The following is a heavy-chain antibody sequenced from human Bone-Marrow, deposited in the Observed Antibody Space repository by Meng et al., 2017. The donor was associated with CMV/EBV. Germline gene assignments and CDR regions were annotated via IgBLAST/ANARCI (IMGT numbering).Heavy chain of an antibody. V-gene: IGHV5-51*01. CDR2: IFPGDSDT. J-gene: IGHJ6*02. D-gene: IGHD1-1*01. Sequence: KVSCKGSGYDFTSYWIAWVRQMPGKGLEWMGMIFPGDSDTRYSPSLQGQVTISADKSITTASLQWSNLKASDTAMYYRARPNTLENYYYGMDVWGQGTTVTVSS. CDR3: ARPNTLENYYYGMDV. CDR1: GYDFTSYW.